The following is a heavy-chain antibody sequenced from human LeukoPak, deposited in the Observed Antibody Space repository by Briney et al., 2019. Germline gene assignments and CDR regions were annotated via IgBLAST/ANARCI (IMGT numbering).Heavy chain of an antibody. D-gene: IGHD2-2*01. CDR3: AKEVKGVVVPAALFDY. CDR1: GFTFSSYA. J-gene: IGHJ4*02. CDR2: ISGSGGST. Sequence: GGSLRLSCAASGFTFSSYAMSWVRQAPGKGLEWVSDISGSGGSTYYADTVKGRFTISRDNYKNTLSLQMNSLRAEDTAVYYCAKEVKGVVVPAALFDYWGQGTLVTVSS. V-gene: IGHV3-23*01.